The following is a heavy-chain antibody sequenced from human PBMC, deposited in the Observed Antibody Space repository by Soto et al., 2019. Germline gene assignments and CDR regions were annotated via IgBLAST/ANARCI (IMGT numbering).Heavy chain of an antibody. J-gene: IGHJ6*02. Sequence: QVQLVQSGAEVKKSGSSVKVSCKASGGTFSNFVITWVRQVPGQGLEWMGGILPMFGAVKYAHKFQDRLTISADRSSNTAPMELGSLTSDDTAVYYCARAKRSGYDRGDSYYHTMDVWGHGTTVTVSS. V-gene: IGHV1-69*06. CDR3: ARAKRSGYDRGDSYYHTMDV. D-gene: IGHD3-3*01. CDR1: GGTFSNFV. CDR2: ILPMFGAV.